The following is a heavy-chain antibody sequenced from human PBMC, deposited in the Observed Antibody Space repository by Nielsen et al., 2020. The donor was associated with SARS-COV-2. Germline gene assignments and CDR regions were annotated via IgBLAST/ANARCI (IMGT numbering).Heavy chain of an antibody. CDR2: ISGSGGST. V-gene: IGHV3-23*01. J-gene: IGHJ3*02. CDR3: ARDSRNHGAFDI. CDR1: GFTFSSYA. Sequence: GESLKISCAASGFTFSSYAMSWVRQAPGKGLEWVSAISGSGGSTYYADSVKGRFTISRDNSKNTLYLQMNSLRAEDTAVYYCARDSRNHGAFDIWGQGTMVTVSS. D-gene: IGHD1-14*01.